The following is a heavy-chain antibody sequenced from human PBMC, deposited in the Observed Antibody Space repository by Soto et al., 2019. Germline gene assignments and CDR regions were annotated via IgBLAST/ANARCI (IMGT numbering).Heavy chain of an antibody. D-gene: IGHD3-22*01. CDR3: ERDPALYYESSGYYTGAFDI. CDR1: GGTFSSHA. Sequence: SSVKVSCKASGGTFSSHAISWLRQPPGQGLEWMGGIIPIFGTANYAQKFQGRVTITADKSTSTAYMELSSLRSEDTTLYYCERDPALYYESSGYYTGAFDICGHAT. V-gene: IGHV1-69*06. J-gene: IGHJ3*02. CDR2: IIPIFGTA.